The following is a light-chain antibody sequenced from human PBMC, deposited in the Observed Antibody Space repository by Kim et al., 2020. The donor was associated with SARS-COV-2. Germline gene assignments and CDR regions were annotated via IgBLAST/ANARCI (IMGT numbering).Light chain of an antibody. CDR1: SSNIGSNY. CDR3: AAWDDSLSGRV. CDR2: SNN. J-gene: IGLJ2*01. Sequence: ELTQPPSASGTHGQRVTISCSGSSSNIGSNYVYWYQQLPGTAPKLLIYSNNQRPSGVPDRFSGSKSGTSASLAISGLRSEDEADYYCAAWDDSLSGRVFGGGTQLTVL. V-gene: IGLV1-47*02.